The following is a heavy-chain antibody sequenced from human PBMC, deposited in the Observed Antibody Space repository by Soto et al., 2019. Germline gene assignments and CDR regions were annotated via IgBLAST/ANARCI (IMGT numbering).Heavy chain of an antibody. J-gene: IGHJ4*02. V-gene: IGHV4-4*07. CDR1: GGSINTFY. CDR3: AREGSYSAYNFAHGIQLWSFDF. D-gene: IGHD5-12*01. CDR2: IFSSGST. Sequence: SETLSLTCTVSGGSINTFYWSWVRQPAGKGLEWIGRIFSSGSTSFNPSLESRVAMSVDTSKNHFSLNLSSVTAADMAVYYCAREGSYSAYNFAHGIQLWSFDFWGQVHPVTVS.